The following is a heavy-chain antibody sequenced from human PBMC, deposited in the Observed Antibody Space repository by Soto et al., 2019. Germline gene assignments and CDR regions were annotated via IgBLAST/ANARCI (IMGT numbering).Heavy chain of an antibody. V-gene: IGHV3-30-3*01. D-gene: IGHD1-26*01. CDR2: ISYDGSNK. J-gene: IGHJ4*02. Sequence: GGSLRLSCAASGFTFSSYAMHWVRQAPGKGLEGVAVISYDGSNKYYADSVKGRFTISRDNSKNTLYLQMNSLRAEDTAVYYCARLPPIVGAPPYFDYWGQGTLVTVSS. CDR1: GFTFSSYA. CDR3: ARLPPIVGAPPYFDY.